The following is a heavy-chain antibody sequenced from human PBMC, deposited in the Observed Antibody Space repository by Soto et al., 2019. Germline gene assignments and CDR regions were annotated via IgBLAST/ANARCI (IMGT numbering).Heavy chain of an antibody. V-gene: IGHV4-59*08. D-gene: IGHD4-17*01. J-gene: IGHJ4*02. CDR1: GGSIRSYY. Sequence: QVQLQESGPGLVKPSETLSLTCTVSGGSIRSYYWSWIRQPPGKGLEWIGYIYYSGSTNYNPSLKSRVTIPVDTSNTQSSRKLISVTAADTAVYYCARLYGGAPDYWGPGTLVTVSS. CDR2: IYYSGST. CDR3: ARLYGGAPDY.